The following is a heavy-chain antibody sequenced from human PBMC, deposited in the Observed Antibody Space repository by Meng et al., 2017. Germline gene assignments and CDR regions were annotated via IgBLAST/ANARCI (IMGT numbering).Heavy chain of an antibody. CDR1: GGSFSGYY. CDR3: ARVPGGIGAADY. CDR2: INHSGST. Sequence: QVQIQEWGAGLLKPSETLSLTCAVYGGSFSGYYWSWIRQPPGKGLEWIGEINHSGSTNYNPSLKSRVTISVDTSKNQFSLKLSSVTAADTAVYYCARVPGGIGAADYWGQGTLVTVSS. D-gene: IGHD3-10*01. J-gene: IGHJ4*02. V-gene: IGHV4-34*01.